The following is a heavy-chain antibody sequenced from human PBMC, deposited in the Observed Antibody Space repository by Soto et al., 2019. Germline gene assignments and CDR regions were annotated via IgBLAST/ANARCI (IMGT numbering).Heavy chain of an antibody. CDR3: AKGAWLDS. Sequence: PGGSLRLSCAASGFTFSSYWMHWVRQAPGKGLEWVSGINSDDSSTSYADSVKGRFTISRDNSKNTLYLQMISLRAEDTALYYCAKGAWLDSWGQGSLVTVSS. CDR1: GFTFSSYW. J-gene: IGHJ4*02. CDR2: INSDDSST. V-gene: IGHV3-74*01.